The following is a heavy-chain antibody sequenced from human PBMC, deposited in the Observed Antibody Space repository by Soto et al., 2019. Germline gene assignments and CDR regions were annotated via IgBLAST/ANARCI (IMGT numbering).Heavy chain of an antibody. CDR2: IRNKANSYST. J-gene: IGHJ4*02. Sequence: LSSAACRFTLYIPYIAGIRKTPGKGLEWVGRIRNKANSYSTLYAASVKGRFTISRDDSKNSLYLQMNSLKTEDTAVYYCARVYCSGDTCSGCLDYWGQGTLVTVSS. V-gene: IGHV3-72*01. CDR3: ARVYCSGDTCSGCLDY. D-gene: IGHD2-15*01. CDR1: RFTLYIPY.